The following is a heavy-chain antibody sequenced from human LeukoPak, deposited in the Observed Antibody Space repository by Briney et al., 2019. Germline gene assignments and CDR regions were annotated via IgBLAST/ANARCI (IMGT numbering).Heavy chain of an antibody. CDR2: ISSSSSTI. J-gene: IGHJ4*02. Sequence: GGSLRLSCAASGFTFSSYSMNCVRQAPGKGLEWVSYISSSSSTIYYADSVKGRFTISRDNAKNSLYLQMNSLRDEDTAVYYCARDLCSGGSCYSEGFDYWGQGTLVTVSS. D-gene: IGHD2-15*01. CDR3: ARDLCSGGSCYSEGFDY. CDR1: GFTFSSYS. V-gene: IGHV3-48*02.